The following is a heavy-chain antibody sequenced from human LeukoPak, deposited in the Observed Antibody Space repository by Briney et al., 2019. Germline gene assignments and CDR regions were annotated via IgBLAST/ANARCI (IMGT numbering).Heavy chain of an antibody. CDR1: GFTFSSYG. Sequence: WRSLRLSCAASGFTFSSYGMHWVRQAPGKGLEWVAVIWYDGSNKYYADSVKGRFTISRDNSKNTLYLQMNSLRAEDTAVYYCARTHDYGADNFDYWGQGTLVTVSS. J-gene: IGHJ4*02. CDR2: IWYDGSNK. D-gene: IGHD4-17*01. CDR3: ARTHDYGADNFDY. V-gene: IGHV3-33*01.